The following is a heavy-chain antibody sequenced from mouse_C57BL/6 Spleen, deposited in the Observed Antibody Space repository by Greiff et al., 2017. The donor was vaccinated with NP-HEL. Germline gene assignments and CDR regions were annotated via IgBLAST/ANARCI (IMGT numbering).Heavy chain of an antibody. CDR1: GYTFTDYE. CDR2: IDPETGGT. D-gene: IGHD1-1*01. J-gene: IGHJ1*03. Sequence: VQLQQSGAELVRPGASVTLSCKASGYTFTDYEMHWVKQTPVHGLEWIGAIDPETGGTAYNQKFKGKAILTADKSSSTAYMELRSLTSEDSAVYYCTRFGYYGSSLSYWYFDVWGTGTTVTVSS. CDR3: TRFGYYGSSLSYWYFDV. V-gene: IGHV1-15*01.